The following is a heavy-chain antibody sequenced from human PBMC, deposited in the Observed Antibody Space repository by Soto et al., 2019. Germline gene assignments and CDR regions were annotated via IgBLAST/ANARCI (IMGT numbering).Heavy chain of an antibody. V-gene: IGHV3-7*01. CDR2: IKQGGSWE. CDR3: ARDIFCCRYSYYSYTFDI. Sequence: AGALRHPCAASGFTLSSYWQSWGRQAPGKGVEWGANIKQGGSWEYYVDSVKGRFTISRDNAKNSRDLQMNILTAEYTAVYYCARDIFCCRYSYYSYTFDIWSQGTMVTGS. D-gene: IGHD5-18*01. CDR1: GFTLSSYW. J-gene: IGHJ3*02.